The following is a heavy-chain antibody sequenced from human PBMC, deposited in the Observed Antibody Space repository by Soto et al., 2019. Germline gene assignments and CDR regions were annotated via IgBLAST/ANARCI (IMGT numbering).Heavy chain of an antibody. V-gene: IGHV3-7*01. D-gene: IGHD5-18*01. J-gene: IGHJ4*02. CDR2: IKQDGSEK. Sequence: ESGGGLVQPGGSLRLSCAASGFTFSSYWMSWVRQAPGKGLEWVANIKQDGSEKYYVDSVKGRFTISRDNAKNSLYLQMNSLRAEDTAVYYCARETDTAMASLDYWGQGTLVTVSS. CDR3: ARETDTAMASLDY. CDR1: GFTFSSYW.